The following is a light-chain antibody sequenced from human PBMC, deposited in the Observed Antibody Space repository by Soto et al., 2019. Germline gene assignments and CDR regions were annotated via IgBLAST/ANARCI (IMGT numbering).Light chain of an antibody. V-gene: IGLV1-47*01. CDR2: RTN. Sequence: QSVLTQPPSASGTPGQTVTISCSGSSSNIGSNYLYWHRQLPGTAPTLLIYRTNQRPSGVPDRFSGSKSGTSGSLAISGLRSEDEADYYCLAWDDSLTAWVFGGGTKLTVL. CDR3: LAWDDSLTAWV. J-gene: IGLJ3*02. CDR1: SSNIGSNY.